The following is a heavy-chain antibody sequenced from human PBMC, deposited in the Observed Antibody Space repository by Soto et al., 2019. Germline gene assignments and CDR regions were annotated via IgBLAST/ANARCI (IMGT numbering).Heavy chain of an antibody. J-gene: IGHJ6*02. CDR1: GFTFSSYG. D-gene: IGHD6-6*01. V-gene: IGHV3-30*18. CDR2: ISYDGSNK. CDR3: AKGISSSRIYYYYGMDV. Sequence: QVQLVESGGGVVQPGRSLRLSCAASGFTFSSYGMHWVRQAPGKGLEWVAVISYDGSNKYYADSVKGRFTISRDNSKNTLYLQMNSLRAEDTAVYYCAKGISSSRIYYYYGMDVWGQGTTVTVSS.